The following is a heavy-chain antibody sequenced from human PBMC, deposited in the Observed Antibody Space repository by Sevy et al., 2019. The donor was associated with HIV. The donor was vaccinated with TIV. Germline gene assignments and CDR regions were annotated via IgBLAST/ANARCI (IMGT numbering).Heavy chain of an antibody. CDR2: ISGSGYST. CDR3: TGSSSGYSANFDY. CDR1: GFTFSSYA. V-gene: IGHV3-23*01. Sequence: GGSLRLSCAASGFTFSSYAMTWVRQAPGKGLEWVSGISGSGYSTYYADSVKGRFTISRDNSKNTLYLQMNSLRAEDTAVYYCTGSSSGYSANFDYWGQGTLVTVSS. D-gene: IGHD3-22*01. J-gene: IGHJ4*02.